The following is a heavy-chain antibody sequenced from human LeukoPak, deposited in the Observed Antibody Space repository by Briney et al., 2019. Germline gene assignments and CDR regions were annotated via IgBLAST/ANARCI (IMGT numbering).Heavy chain of an antibody. J-gene: IGHJ6*03. CDR3: AREGRYCSSTSCYTDYYYYMDV. CDR2: IYYSGST. CDR1: GGSISSGDYY. D-gene: IGHD2-2*02. Sequence: SQTLSLTCTVSGGSISSGDYYWSWIRQPPGTGLEWIGYIYYSGSTYYNPSLKSRVTISVDTSKNQFSLKLSSVTAADTAVYYCAREGRYCSSTSCYTDYYYYMDVWGKGTTVTVFS. V-gene: IGHV4-30-4*08.